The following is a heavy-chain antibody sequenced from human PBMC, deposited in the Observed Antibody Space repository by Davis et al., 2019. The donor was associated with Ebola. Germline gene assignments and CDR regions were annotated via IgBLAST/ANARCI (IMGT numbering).Heavy chain of an antibody. Sequence: ASVKVSCKASGYTFTSYYMHWVRQAPGQGLEWMGIINPSGGSTSYAQKFQGRVTMTRDTSTSTVYMELSSLRSEDTAVYYCARDLEKTGWITSQNPGHFDYWGQGTLVTVSS. J-gene: IGHJ4*02. CDR1: GYTFTSYY. CDR2: INPSGGST. CDR3: ARDLEKTGWITSQNPGHFDY. V-gene: IGHV1-46*01. D-gene: IGHD5-12*01.